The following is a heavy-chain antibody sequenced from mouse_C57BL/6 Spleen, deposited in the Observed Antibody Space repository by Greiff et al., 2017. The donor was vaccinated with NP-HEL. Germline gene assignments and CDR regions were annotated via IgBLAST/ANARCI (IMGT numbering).Heavy chain of an antibody. J-gene: IGHJ4*01. CDR2: IDPSDSYT. V-gene: IGHV1-50*01. D-gene: IGHD1-1*01. Sequence: QVQLQQPGAELVKPGASVKLSCKASGYTFTSYWMQWVKQRPGQGLEWIGEIDPSDSYTNSNQKFKGKATLTVDTSSSTADMQLSSLTSEDSAVYYCARYYYGSSYPLDYWGQGTSVTVSS. CDR3: ARYYYGSSYPLDY. CDR1: GYTFTSYW.